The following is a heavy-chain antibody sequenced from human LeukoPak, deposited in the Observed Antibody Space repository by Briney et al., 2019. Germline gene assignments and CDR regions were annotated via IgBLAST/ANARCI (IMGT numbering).Heavy chain of an antibody. D-gene: IGHD2-15*01. CDR2: IRGSGDRT. Sequence: GGTLRLSCAASGFTFRTFDMSWARQVPGKGLDWVSVIRGSGDRTDYADSVKGRFTISRDNSKNTLYLQMNSLRAEDTAVYYCAKERPTRRYCSGGSCYSRYFDYWGQGTLVTVSS. V-gene: IGHV3-23*01. CDR3: AKERPTRRYCSGGSCYSRYFDY. CDR1: GFTFRTFD. J-gene: IGHJ4*02.